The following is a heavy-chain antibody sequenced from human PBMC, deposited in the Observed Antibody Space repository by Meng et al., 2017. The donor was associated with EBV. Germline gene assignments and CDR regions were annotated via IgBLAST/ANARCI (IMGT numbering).Heavy chain of an antibody. CDR3: AHSKYYSDSGGYWDYFDD. CDR1: GISLTTSGVG. V-gene: IGHV2-5*02. Sequence: QLPLKESAPTLVKPTQTLLLTCTFSGISLTTSGVGVGWIRQPPGKALEWLAVIYWDDAKRYSPSLKNRLTITKDTSKNQVVLTMTNMDPVDTATYFCAHSKYYSDSGGYWDYFDDWGQGTLVTVSS. D-gene: IGHD3-10*01. CDR2: IYWDDAK. J-gene: IGHJ4*02.